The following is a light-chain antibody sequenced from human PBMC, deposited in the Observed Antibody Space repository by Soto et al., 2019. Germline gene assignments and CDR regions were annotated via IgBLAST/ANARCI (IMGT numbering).Light chain of an antibody. V-gene: IGLV2-14*01. CDR2: DVS. CDR3: SSYTTSNTRQIV. J-gene: IGLJ1*01. Sequence: QSALTQPASVSGSPGQSITISCTGTSSDVGGYNYVSWYQQRPGKAPKFMIYDVSNRPSGVSNRFSGSKSGNTASQTISGLQAEDEADYYCSSYTTSNTRQIVFGTGTKLTVL. CDR1: SSDVGGYNY.